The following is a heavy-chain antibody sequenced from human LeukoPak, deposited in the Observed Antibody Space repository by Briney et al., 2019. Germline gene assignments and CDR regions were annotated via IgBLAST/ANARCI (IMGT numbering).Heavy chain of an antibody. V-gene: IGHV4-38-2*01. J-gene: IGHJ4*02. CDR3: ARHVYSNYYSDY. Sequence: PSETLSLTCAVSGYSISSGYYWGWIRQPPGKGLEWIGSIYHSGSTYYNPSLKSRVTISLDTSKNQFSLKLSSVPAADTAVYYCARHVYSNYYSDYWGQGTLVTVSS. D-gene: IGHD4-11*01. CDR2: IYHSGST. CDR1: GYSISSGYY.